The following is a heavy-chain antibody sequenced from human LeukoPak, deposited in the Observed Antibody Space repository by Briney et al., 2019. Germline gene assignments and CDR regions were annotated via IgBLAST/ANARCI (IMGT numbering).Heavy chain of an antibody. D-gene: IGHD3-3*01. Sequence: SETLSLTCAVYGGSFSGYYWSWIRQPPGKGLEWIGEINHSGSTNYNPSLKGRVTISVDTSKNQFSLKLSSVTAADTAVYYCARGHDTIFGVVTPNWFDPWGQGTLVTVSS. CDR2: INHSGST. CDR3: ARGHDTIFGVVTPNWFDP. V-gene: IGHV4-34*01. CDR1: GGSFSGYY. J-gene: IGHJ5*02.